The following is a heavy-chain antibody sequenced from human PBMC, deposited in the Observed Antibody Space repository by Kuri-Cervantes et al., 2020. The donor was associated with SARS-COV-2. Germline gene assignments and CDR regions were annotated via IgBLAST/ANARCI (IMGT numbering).Heavy chain of an antibody. Sequence: GESLKISCAASGFTVSSNYMSWVRQAPGKGLEWVSVIYSGGSTYYADSVKGRFTISRDNSKNTLYLQMNSLRAEDTAVYYCTSRTMDVWGQGTTVTVSS. V-gene: IGHV3-53*01. J-gene: IGHJ6*02. CDR2: IYSGGST. CDR1: GFTVSSNY. CDR3: TSRTMDV.